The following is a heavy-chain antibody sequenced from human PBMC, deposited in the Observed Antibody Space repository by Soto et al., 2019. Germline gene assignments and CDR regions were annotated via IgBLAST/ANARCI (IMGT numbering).Heavy chain of an antibody. D-gene: IGHD2-15*01. J-gene: IGHJ6*03. CDR3: TTDLGGGNPYYYYYYMDV. Sequence: GGSLRLSCAASGFTFSNAWMSWVRQAPGKGLEWVGRIKSKTDGGTTDYAAPVKGRFTISRDDSKNTLYLQMNSLKTEDTAVYYCTTDLGGGNPYYYYYYMDVWGKGTTVTVSS. V-gene: IGHV3-15*01. CDR2: IKSKTDGGTT. CDR1: GFTFSNAW.